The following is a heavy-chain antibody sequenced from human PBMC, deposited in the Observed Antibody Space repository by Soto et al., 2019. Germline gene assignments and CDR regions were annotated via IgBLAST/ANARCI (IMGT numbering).Heavy chain of an antibody. CDR1: GFTFSSYA. Sequence: GGSLRLSCAASGFTFSSYAMSWVRQAPGKGLEWVSAISGSGGSTYYADSVKGRFTISRDNSKNTLYLQMNSLRAEDTAVYYCAKDQYCSGGSCYVTDDAFDIWGQGTMVTVSS. D-gene: IGHD2-15*01. CDR3: AKDQYCSGGSCYVTDDAFDI. V-gene: IGHV3-23*01. J-gene: IGHJ3*02. CDR2: ISGSGGST.